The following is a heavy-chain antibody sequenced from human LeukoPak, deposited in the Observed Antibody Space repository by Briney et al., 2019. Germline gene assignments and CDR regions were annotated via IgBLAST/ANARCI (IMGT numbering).Heavy chain of an antibody. CDR1: GGSISSSSYY. CDR2: IYYSGST. Sequence: SETLSLACTVSGGSISSSSYYWGWIRQPPGKGLEWIGSIYYSGSTYYNPSLKSRVTISVDTSKNQFSLKLSSVTAADTAAYYCAREVYGEVNMFDYWGQGTLVTVSS. V-gene: IGHV4-39*07. D-gene: IGHD4-17*01. CDR3: AREVYGEVNMFDY. J-gene: IGHJ4*02.